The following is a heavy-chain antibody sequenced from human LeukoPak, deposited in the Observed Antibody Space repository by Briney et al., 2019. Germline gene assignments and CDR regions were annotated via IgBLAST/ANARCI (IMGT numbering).Heavy chain of an antibody. V-gene: IGHV4-4*02. CDR3: ARHDVAGATTDYFQH. D-gene: IGHD1-26*01. Sequence: SETLSLTCGVSGGSISSTNWWSWVRQPPGKGPEWIGYIYYSGSTRYNPSLKSRVTISVDTSKNQISLKLGSVTAADTAVYYCARHDVAGATTDYFQHWGQGTLVTVSS. J-gene: IGHJ1*01. CDR2: IYYSGST. CDR1: GGSISSTNW.